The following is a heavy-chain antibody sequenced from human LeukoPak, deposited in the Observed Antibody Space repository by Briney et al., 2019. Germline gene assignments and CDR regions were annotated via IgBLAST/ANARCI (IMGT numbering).Heavy chain of an antibody. Sequence: SVKVSCKASGYTFTGYYMHWVRQAPGQGLEWMGGIIPMFRTANYGQKFQGRVTITADDSTSTGYMELSSLRSEDTAVFYCAYLSASNTGAFDVWGQGTVVTVSS. CDR2: IIPMFRTA. J-gene: IGHJ3*01. CDR1: GYTFTGYY. D-gene: IGHD2-8*02. V-gene: IGHV1-69*13. CDR3: AYLSASNTGAFDV.